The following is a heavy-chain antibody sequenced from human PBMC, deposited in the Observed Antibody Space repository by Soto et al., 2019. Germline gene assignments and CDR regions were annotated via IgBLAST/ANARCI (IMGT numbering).Heavy chain of an antibody. J-gene: IGHJ4*02. V-gene: IGHV3-30*18. CDR1: GFTLSSYG. CDR3: AKDIGQWVAVASRAPY. Sequence: QVQLVESGGGVVQPGRSLRLSCAASGFTLSSYGMHWVRQAPGKGLEWVAAISYDGSNKYYADSVKGRFTISRDNSKNXLLLQMNRLRVEATAVYYWAKDIGQWVAVASRAPYWGQGTPVTVSS. CDR2: ISYDGSNK. D-gene: IGHD6-19*01.